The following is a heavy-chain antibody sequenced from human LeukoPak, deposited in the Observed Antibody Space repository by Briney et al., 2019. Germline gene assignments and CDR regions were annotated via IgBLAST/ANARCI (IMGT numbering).Heavy chain of an antibody. V-gene: IGHV4-30-2*01. Sequence: SETLSLTCTVSGYAIISGGFSWNWIRQPPGKGLEWIGCIYDRGPAHYNPSLKSRVTISLDTSKNQFSLKVYSLTAADTAVYYCARAEVVVTNWFDPWGQGTLVTVSS. CDR3: ARAEVVVTNWFDP. CDR1: GYAIISGGFS. CDR2: IYDRGPA. D-gene: IGHD2-2*01. J-gene: IGHJ5*02.